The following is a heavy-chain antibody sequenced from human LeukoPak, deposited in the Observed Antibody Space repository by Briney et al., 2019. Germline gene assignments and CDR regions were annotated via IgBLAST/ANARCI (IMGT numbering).Heavy chain of an antibody. Sequence: GGSXXLSCXASGFTVXXXXMSXXXQXXGXGXEWVSVIYSGGSTYYADSVKGRFTISRDNSKNTLYLQMNSLRAEDTAVYYCARGRVAVDAFDIWGQGTMVTVSS. J-gene: IGHJ3*02. CDR2: IYSGGST. CDR1: GFTVXXXX. D-gene: IGHD6-19*01. V-gene: IGHV3-53*01. CDR3: ARGRVAVDAFDI.